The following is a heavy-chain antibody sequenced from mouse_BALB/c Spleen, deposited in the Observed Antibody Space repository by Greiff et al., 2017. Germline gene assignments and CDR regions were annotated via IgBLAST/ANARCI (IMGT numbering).Heavy chain of an antibody. J-gene: IGHJ2*01. Sequence: EVQRVESGAELVKPGASVKLSCTASGFNIKDTYMHWVKQRPEQGLEWIGRIDPANGNTKYDPKFQGKATITADTSSNTAYLQLSSLTSEDTAVYYCARSITTATLDYWGQGTTLTVSS. CDR1: GFNIKDTY. CDR2: IDPANGNT. V-gene: IGHV14-3*02. D-gene: IGHD1-2*01. CDR3: ARSITTATLDY.